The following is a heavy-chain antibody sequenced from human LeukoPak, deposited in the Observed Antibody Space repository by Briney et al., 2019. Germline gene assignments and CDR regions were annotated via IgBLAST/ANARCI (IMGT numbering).Heavy chain of an antibody. CDR1: GFTFDDYG. CDR3: VGSYYHYFDY. D-gene: IGHD3-10*01. V-gene: IGHV3-48*04. J-gene: IGHJ4*02. CDR2: TSSSASTI. Sequence: PGGSLRLSCAASGFTFDDYGMSWVRQAPGKGLEWVSYTSSSASTIYYADSVKGRFTISRDNAKNSLYLQMNSLRAEDTAVYYCVGSYYHYFDYWGQGTLVTVSS.